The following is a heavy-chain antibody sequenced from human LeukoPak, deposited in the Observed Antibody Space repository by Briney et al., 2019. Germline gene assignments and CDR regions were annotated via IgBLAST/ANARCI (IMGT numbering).Heavy chain of an antibody. J-gene: IGHJ4*02. CDR3: AKALPTAMTVDY. CDR2: ISSSSYI. CDR1: GFTFSSCT. Sequence: PGGSLRLSCAASGFTFSSCTMNWVRQAPGKGLEWVSSISSSSYIYYADSVKGRFTISRDNAKNSLYLQMNGLRAEDTAVYYCAKALPTAMTVDYWGQGTLVTVSS. D-gene: IGHD2-2*01. V-gene: IGHV3-21*01.